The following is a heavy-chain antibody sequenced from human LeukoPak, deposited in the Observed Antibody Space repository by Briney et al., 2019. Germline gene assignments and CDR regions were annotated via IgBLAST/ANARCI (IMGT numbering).Heavy chain of an antibody. V-gene: IGHV3-33*06. Sequence: GGSLRLSCAASGFTFSSYGMHWVRQAPGKGLEWVAVIWYDGSNKYYADSVKGRFTISRDNSKNTLYLQMNSLRAEDTAVYYCAKGPVGAHLFGYWGQGTLVTVSS. J-gene: IGHJ4*02. CDR3: AKGPVGAHLFGY. CDR2: IWYDGSNK. D-gene: IGHD1-26*01. CDR1: GFTFSSYG.